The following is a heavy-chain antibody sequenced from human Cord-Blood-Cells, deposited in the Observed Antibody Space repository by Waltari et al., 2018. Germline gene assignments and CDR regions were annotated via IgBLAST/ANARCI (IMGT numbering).Heavy chain of an antibody. D-gene: IGHD5-18*01. CDR3: ARLTRTYTAMVDY. J-gene: IGHJ4*02. V-gene: IGHV4-4*02. CDR1: GGSTSSSNW. Sequence: QVQLQESGPRRVKPSGTLSPTFVVPGGSTSSSNWSSRVRQPPGKGQTWIGEIYHSGSTNYNPSLKSRVTISVDKSKNQFSLKLSSVTAADTAVYYCARLTRTYTAMVDYWGQGTLVTVSS. CDR2: IYHSGST.